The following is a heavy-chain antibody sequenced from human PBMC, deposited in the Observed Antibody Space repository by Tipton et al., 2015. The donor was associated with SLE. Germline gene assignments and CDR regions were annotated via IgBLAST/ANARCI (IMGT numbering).Heavy chain of an antibody. D-gene: IGHD5-12*01. CDR3: AREGLPDALDI. CDR1: GFTFSNYA. V-gene: IGHV3-64*01. CDR2: INDNGGNT. Sequence: SLRLSCVASGFTFSNYAMHWVRLAPGKGLEYVSGINDNGGNTNYAKSVEGRFTISRDNSRNTVYLQMGSLRAEDMAVYYCAREGLPDALDIWGQGTMVVVSS. J-gene: IGHJ3*02.